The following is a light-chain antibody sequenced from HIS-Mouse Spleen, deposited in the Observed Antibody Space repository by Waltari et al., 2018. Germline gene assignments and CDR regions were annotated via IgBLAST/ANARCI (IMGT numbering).Light chain of an antibody. CDR3: QAWDSSYSV. Sequence: SYELTQPPSVSVSPGQTASIPCSGDTLGDNYACWYQQKPGQSPVLVIYQDSKRPSGIPERFSGSNSGNTATLTISGTQAMDEADYYCQAWDSSYSVFGGGTKLTVL. V-gene: IGLV3-1*01. CDR2: QDS. J-gene: IGLJ2*01. CDR1: TLGDNY.